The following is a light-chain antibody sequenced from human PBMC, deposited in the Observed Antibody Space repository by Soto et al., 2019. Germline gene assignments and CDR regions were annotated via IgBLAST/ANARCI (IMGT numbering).Light chain of an antibody. CDR1: NIGSKS. J-gene: IGLJ2*01. CDR2: YDN. CDR3: QVWDSSSDHVV. V-gene: IGLV3-21*04. Sequence: SYELTQPPSVSVAPGKTARITCGGNNIGSKSVHWYQQKPGQAPVLVSYYDNDRPSGIPERFSGSNSGNTATLTISRVEAGDEADYYCQVWDSSSDHVVFGGGTKLTVL.